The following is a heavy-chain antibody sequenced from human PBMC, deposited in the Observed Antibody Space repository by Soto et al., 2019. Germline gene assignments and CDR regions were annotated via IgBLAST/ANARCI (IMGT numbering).Heavy chain of an antibody. CDR3: ASRGNIVVVPAARNPPIGYYGMDV. V-gene: IGHV1-69*02. Sequence: GASVKVSCKASGGTFSSYTISWVRQAPGQGLEWMGRIIPILGIANYAQKFQGRVTITADKSTSTAYMELSSLRSEDTAVYYCASRGNIVVVPAARNPPIGYYGMDVWGQGTTVTVS. J-gene: IGHJ6*02. D-gene: IGHD2-2*01. CDR2: IIPILGIA. CDR1: GGTFSSYT.